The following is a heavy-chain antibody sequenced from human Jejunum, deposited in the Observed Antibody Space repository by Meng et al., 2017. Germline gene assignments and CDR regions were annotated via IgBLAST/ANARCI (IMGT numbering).Heavy chain of an antibody. CDR1: GGSISDYY. CDR2: INDSGST. J-gene: IGHJ4*02. D-gene: IGHD4-11*01. Sequence: QVKLQQWGAGLLKPSETLSLTCAVYGGSISDYYWTWIRQPPGKGLEWIGEINDSGSTNYNPSLKSRVTISVDTSKSQFYLRVSSVTAADTAVYYCARGNEYSNYGADFWGRGTLVTVSS. CDR3: ARGNEYSNYGADF. V-gene: IGHV4-34*01.